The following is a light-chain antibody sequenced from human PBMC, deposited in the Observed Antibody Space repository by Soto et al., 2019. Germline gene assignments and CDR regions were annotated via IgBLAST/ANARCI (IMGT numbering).Light chain of an antibody. V-gene: IGLV2-14*01. CDR1: RDDIGAYDY. CDR3: NSYTNSSAVV. CDR2: EVT. Sequence: SALTQPASVSGSPRQSITISCAGTRDDIGAYDYVSWYQQHPGNAPKLLVYEVTNRPSGVSDRFSGSKSGNTASLTISGLQAEDEADYYCNSYTNSSAVVFGGGTKVTV. J-gene: IGLJ2*01.